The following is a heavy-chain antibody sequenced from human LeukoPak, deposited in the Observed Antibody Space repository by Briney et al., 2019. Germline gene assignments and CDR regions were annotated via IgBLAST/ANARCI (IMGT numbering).Heavy chain of an antibody. V-gene: IGHV3-23*01. CDR3: AKEGDSGDYVWGSYPPNFDY. CDR2: ISGGGGST. CDR1: GFNFSSYA. J-gene: IGHJ4*02. Sequence: GGSLRLSCAASGFNFSSYAMSWVRQAPGKGLEWVSAISGGGGSTYYADSVKGRFTISRDNSKNTLYLQMNSLRAEDTAVYYCAKEGDSGDYVWGSYPPNFDYWGQGTLVTVSS. D-gene: IGHD3-16*02.